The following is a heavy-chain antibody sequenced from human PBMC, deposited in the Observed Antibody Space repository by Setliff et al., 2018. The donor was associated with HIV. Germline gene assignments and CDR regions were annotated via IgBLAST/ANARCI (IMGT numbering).Heavy chain of an antibody. Sequence: GASVKVSCKASGYTFTGHYLHWVRQAPGQGLEWLGWVNPNSGDAIYAQKFQGRVTMTKDTSINAAYMELIGLISDDTAVYYCAVYGSPTYYFDYWGQGTLVTVSS. J-gene: IGHJ4*02. CDR1: GYTFTGHY. CDR2: VNPNSGDA. CDR3: AVYGSPTYYFDY. V-gene: IGHV1-2*02. D-gene: IGHD6-13*01.